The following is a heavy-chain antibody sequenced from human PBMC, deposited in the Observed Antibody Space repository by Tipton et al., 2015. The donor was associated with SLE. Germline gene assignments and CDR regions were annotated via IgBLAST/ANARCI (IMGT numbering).Heavy chain of an antibody. J-gene: IGHJ5*02. CDR1: GFTFSSYW. CDR2: IKQDGSEK. Sequence: SLRLSCAASGFTFSSYWMSWVRQAPGKGLEWVANIKQDGSEKYYVDSVKGRFTISRDNAKNSLYLQMNSLRAEDTAVYYCARDFAGRVRYSAGGWFDPWGQGTLVTVSS. D-gene: IGHD4-17*01. CDR3: ARDFAGRVRYSAGGWFDP. V-gene: IGHV3-7*03.